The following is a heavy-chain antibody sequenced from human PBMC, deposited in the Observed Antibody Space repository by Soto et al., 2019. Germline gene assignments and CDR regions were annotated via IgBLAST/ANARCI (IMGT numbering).Heavy chain of an antibody. Sequence: GESLKISCKGSGYSFTSYWISWVRQMPVKGLEWMGRIDPSDSYTNYSPSFQGHVTISADKSISTAYLQWSSLKASDTAMYYCATAEYSSSSYYGMDVWRQGTTVTVSS. CDR3: ATAEYSSSSYYGMDV. CDR1: GYSFTSYW. V-gene: IGHV5-10-1*01. D-gene: IGHD6-6*01. CDR2: IDPSDSYT. J-gene: IGHJ6*02.